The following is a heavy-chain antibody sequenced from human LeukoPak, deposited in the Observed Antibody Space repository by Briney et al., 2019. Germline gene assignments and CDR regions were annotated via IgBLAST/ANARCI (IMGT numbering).Heavy chain of an antibody. CDR3: ARDHYDSSGYGYYFDS. D-gene: IGHD3-22*01. CDR2: IRYDGSNK. Sequence: GGSLRLSCAASGFSFTLYGMHWVRQAPGKGLEWVAFIRYDGSNKYYADSVKGRFTISRDNSKNTLYLQMNSLRAEDTAVYYCARDHYDSSGYGYYFDSWGQGTLVTVSS. V-gene: IGHV3-30*02. J-gene: IGHJ4*02. CDR1: GFSFTLYG.